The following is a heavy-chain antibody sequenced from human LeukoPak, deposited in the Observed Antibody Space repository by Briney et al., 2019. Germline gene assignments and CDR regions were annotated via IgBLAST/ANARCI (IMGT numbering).Heavy chain of an antibody. CDR3: ARVEGARSYHYYYIDV. Sequence: PSETLSLTCAVSGYSISSGYYWGWIRQPPGKGLEWIGTIYHSGSTYYNPSLKSRVTISVDTSRNQFSLKLSSVTAADTAVYYCARVEGARSYHYYYIDVWGKGTTVTVSS. CDR2: IYHSGST. CDR1: GYSISSGYY. J-gene: IGHJ6*03. V-gene: IGHV4-38-2*01. D-gene: IGHD1-1*01.